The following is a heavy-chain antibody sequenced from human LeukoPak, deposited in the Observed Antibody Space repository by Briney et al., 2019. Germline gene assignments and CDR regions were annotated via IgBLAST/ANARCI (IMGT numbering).Heavy chain of an antibody. CDR3: ATSTGTIYTWFDP. V-gene: IGHV4-59*01. Sequence: SETLSLTCTVSGGSICSDYWSWIRQPPGKGLEWIGYIDNSGNTNYNPSLKSRVTISVDTPKNQFSLRLSSVTAADTAVYYCATSTGTIYTWFDPWGQGTLVTVSS. D-gene: IGHD1-1*01. CDR2: IDNSGNT. J-gene: IGHJ5*02. CDR1: GGSICSDY.